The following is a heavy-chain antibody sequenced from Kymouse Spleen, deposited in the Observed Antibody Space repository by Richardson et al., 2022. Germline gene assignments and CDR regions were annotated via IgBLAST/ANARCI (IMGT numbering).Heavy chain of an antibody. CDR2: IYYSGST. D-gene: IGHD3-3*01. CDR3: ARRARFLEWLGFDY. CDR1: GGSISSSSYY. Sequence: QLQLQESGPGLVKPSETLSLTCTVSGGSISSSSYYWGWIRQPPGKGLEWIGSIYYSGSTYYNPSLKSRVTISVDTSKNQFSLKLSSVTAADTAVYYCARRARFLEWLGFDYWGQGTLVTVSS. V-gene: IGHV4-39*01. J-gene: IGHJ4*02.